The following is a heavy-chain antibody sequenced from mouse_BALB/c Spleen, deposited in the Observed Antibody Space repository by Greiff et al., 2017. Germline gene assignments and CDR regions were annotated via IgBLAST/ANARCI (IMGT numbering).Heavy chain of an antibody. J-gene: IGHJ3*01. Sequence: DVHLVESGPSLVKPSQTLSLTCSVTGDSITSGYWNWIRKFPGNKLEYMGYISYSGSTYYNPSLKSRISITRDTSKNQYYLQLNSVTTEDTATYYCARYDDYGRAPFPYWGQGTLVTVSA. CDR1: GDSITSGY. CDR2: ISYSGST. CDR3: ARYDDYGRAPFPY. V-gene: IGHV3-8*02. D-gene: IGHD2-4*01.